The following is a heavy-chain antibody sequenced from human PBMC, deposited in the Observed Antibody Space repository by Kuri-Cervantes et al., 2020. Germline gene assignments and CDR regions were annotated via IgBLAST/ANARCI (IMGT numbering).Heavy chain of an antibody. CDR3: AIDWGTITQFFDY. J-gene: IGHJ4*02. D-gene: IGHD1-7*01. CDR2: ISGSGGST. V-gene: IGHV3-23*01. CDR1: GFTFSNYA. Sequence: GGSLRLSCAPSGFTFSNYAMTWVRQAPGKGLEWVSAISGSGGSTYYADSVEGRFTLSRDNSKNTLYLQMNSLRAEDTAVYHCAIDWGTITQFFDYWGQGTLVTVSS.